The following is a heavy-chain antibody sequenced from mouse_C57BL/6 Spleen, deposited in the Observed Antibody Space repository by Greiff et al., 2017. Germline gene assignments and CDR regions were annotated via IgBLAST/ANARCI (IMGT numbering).Heavy chain of an antibody. CDR3: ARYKGGRYWYFDV. V-gene: IGHV1-7*01. Sequence: QVQLKESGAELAKPGASVKLSCKASGYTFTSYWMHWVKQRPGQGLELIGYINPSSGYTKYNQKFKDKATLTADKSSSTAYMQLSSLTYEDSAVYYGARYKGGRYWYFDVWGTGTTVTVSS. J-gene: IGHJ1*03. CDR1: GYTFTSYW. D-gene: IGHD1-3*01. CDR2: INPSSGYT.